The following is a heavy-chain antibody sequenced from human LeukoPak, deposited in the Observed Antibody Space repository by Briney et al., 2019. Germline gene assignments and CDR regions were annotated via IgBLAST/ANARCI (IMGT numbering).Heavy chain of an antibody. CDR1: GFTFGDYG. CDR3: SGSFGELTFFDY. Sequence: PGGSLRLSCTTSGFTFGDYGMSWVRQAPGKGLEWVGFIRSKTYGGTTEYAASVKGRFIISRDDSKSIAYLQMNSLKTEDTAVYYCSGSFGELTFFDYWGQGTLVTVSS. D-gene: IGHD3-10*01. CDR2: IRSKTYGGTT. J-gene: IGHJ4*02. V-gene: IGHV3-49*04.